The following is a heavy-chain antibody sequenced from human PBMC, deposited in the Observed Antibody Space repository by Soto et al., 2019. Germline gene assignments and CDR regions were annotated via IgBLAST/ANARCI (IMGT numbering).Heavy chain of an antibody. Sequence: ACCVEGGSVSGYYWSWIRKPPGKWLEGIGEINHSGSTNYNPSLKSRVTISVDTSKNQFSLKLSSVTAADTAVYYCASRMDTAMVTYYYYYGMDVSGQGTTVSVSS. CDR1: GGSVSGYY. V-gene: IGHV4-34*01. CDR2: INHSGST. D-gene: IGHD5-18*01. CDR3: ASRMDTAMVTYYYYYGMDV. J-gene: IGHJ6*02.